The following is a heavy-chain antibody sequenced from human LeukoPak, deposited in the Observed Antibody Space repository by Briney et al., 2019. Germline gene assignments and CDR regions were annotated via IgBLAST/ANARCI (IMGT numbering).Heavy chain of an antibody. V-gene: IGHV3-7*01. CDR3: AREGTVEDAEYFQH. CDR2: IKQDGSEK. CDR1: GFTFSSYW. D-gene: IGHD4-17*01. J-gene: IGHJ1*01. Sequence: GGSLRLSCAASGFTFSSYWMSWVRQAPGKGLEWVANIKQDGSEKYYVDSVKGRFTISRDNAKNSLYLQMNSLRAEDTAVYYCAREGTVEDAEYFQHWGQGTLVTVSS.